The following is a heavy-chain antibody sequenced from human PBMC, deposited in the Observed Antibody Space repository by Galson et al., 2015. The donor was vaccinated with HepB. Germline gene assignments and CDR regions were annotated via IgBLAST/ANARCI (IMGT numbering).Heavy chain of an antibody. CDR3: ARSGRSSGYLDAFDI. V-gene: IGHV3-13*04. CDR1: GFTFSSYD. J-gene: IGHJ3*02. D-gene: IGHD3-22*01. CDR2: IGTAGDT. Sequence: SLRLSCAASGFTFSSYDMHWVRQATGKGLEWVSAIGTAGDTYYPGSVKGRFTISRENAKNSLYLQMNSLRAGDTAVYYCARSGRSSGYLDAFDIWGQGTMVTVSS.